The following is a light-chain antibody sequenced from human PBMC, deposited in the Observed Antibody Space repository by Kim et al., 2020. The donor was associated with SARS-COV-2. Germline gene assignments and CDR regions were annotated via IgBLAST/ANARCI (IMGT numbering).Light chain of an antibody. CDR2: DVS. Sequence: GQSVNLSCTGTSSDVGGYNYVSWYQQHPGKAPKLMIYDVSNRPSGVSNRFSGSKSGNTVSLTNSGLQAEDEADYYCSSYTSSSTVVFGGGTQLTVL. CDR3: SSYTSSSTVV. CDR1: SSDVGGYNY. V-gene: IGLV2-14*03. J-gene: IGLJ2*01.